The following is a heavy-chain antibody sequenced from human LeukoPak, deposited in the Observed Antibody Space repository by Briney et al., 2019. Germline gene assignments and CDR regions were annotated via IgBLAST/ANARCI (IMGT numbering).Heavy chain of an antibody. CDR2: IIHSGST. CDR3: AREGSSSPHYYYYGMDV. V-gene: IGHV4-34*12. D-gene: IGHD6-6*01. J-gene: IGHJ6*02. Sequence: SETLSLTCAVYGGSFSGYYWTWIRQPPGKGLEWIGEIIHSGSTNYNPSLKSRVIVTVDTSKNHFPLKLTSVAAADTAVYYCAREGSSSPHYYYYGMDVWGQGTTVTVSS. CDR1: GGSFSGYY.